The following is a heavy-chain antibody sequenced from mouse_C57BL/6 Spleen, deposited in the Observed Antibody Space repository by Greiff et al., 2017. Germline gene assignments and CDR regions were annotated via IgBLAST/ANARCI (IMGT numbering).Heavy chain of an antibody. CDR3: ARWGDYGSSYDWYVGV. V-gene: IGHV3-8*01. J-gene: IGHJ1*03. Sequence: EVQLQESGPGLAKPSQTLSLTCSVTGYSITSDYWNWIRKFPGNKLEYMGYISYSGSTSYNPSLNSRISITRDTSKNQYYLQLNSVTTEDTATYYCARWGDYGSSYDWYVGVWGTGTTVTVSS. CDR2: ISYSGST. CDR1: GYSITSDY. D-gene: IGHD1-1*01.